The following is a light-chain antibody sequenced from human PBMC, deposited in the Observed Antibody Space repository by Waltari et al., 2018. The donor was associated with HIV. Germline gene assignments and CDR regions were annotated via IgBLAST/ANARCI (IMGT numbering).Light chain of an antibody. CDR3: QQNYNTPLT. CDR2: AAS. V-gene: IGKV1-39*01. Sequence: DIQMTQSPSSLAASVGDRVTITCRASQSISPLLNWYQQKPGKAPNLLIYAASTLQRWVPSRFSGSGSGTDYTLTISSLQPEDFATYYCQQNYNTPLTFGGGTKVEI. CDR1: QSISPL. J-gene: IGKJ4*01.